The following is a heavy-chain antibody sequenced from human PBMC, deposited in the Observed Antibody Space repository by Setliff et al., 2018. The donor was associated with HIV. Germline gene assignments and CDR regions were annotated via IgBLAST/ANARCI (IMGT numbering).Heavy chain of an antibody. V-gene: IGHV4-59*01. CDR1: GGSISSYY. J-gene: IGHJ4*02. CDR2: IYYSGST. CDR3: ARTGIQLWSYYYFDY. D-gene: IGHD5-18*01. Sequence: SETLSLTCTVSGGSISSYYWSWIRQPPGKGLEWIGYIYYSGSTNYNPSLKSRVTISVDTSKNQFSLKLSSVTAADTAAYYCARTGIQLWSYYYFDYWGQGTLVTVSS.